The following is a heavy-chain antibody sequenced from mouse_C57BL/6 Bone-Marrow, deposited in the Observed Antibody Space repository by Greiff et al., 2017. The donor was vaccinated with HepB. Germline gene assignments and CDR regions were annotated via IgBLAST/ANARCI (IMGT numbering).Heavy chain of an antibody. CDR1: GYTFTSYG. CDR2: IYPRSGNT. CDR3: ARSRLYGNFYWYFDV. D-gene: IGHD2-1*01. J-gene: IGHJ1*03. Sequence: QVQLQQSGAELARPGASVKLSCKASGYTFTSYGISWVKQRTGQGLEWIGEIYPRSGNTYYNEKFKGKATLTEDKSSSTAYMELRSLTSEDSAVYFCARSRLYGNFYWYFDVWGTGTTVTVSS. V-gene: IGHV1-81*01.